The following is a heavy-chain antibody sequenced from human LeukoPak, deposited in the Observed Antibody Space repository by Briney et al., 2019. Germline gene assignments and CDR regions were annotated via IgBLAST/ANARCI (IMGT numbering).Heavy chain of an antibody. J-gene: IGHJ6*02. CDR2: INAGNGDT. CDR1: GYTFTNYA. V-gene: IGHV1-3*01. CDR3: ARDGRGYCSGGSCLRGYYYYGMDV. Sequence: ASVKVSCKASGYTFTNYAVHWVRQAPGQRLEWMGWINAGNGDTKYSQKFQGRVTISSDTSATTAYMELSSLRSEDTAVYYCARDGRGYCSGGSCLRGYYYYGMDVWGQGTTVTVSS. D-gene: IGHD2-15*01.